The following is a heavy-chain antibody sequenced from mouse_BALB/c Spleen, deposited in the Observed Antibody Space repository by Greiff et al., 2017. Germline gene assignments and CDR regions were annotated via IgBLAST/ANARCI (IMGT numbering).Heavy chain of an antibody. CDR3: ASPYYRYDWFAY. V-gene: IGHV5-6-5*01. Sequence: EVNVVESGGGLVKPGGSLKLSCAASGFTFSSYAMSWVRQTPEKRLEWVASISSGGSTYYPDSVKGRFTISRDNARNILYLQMSSLRSEDTAMYYCASPYYRYDWFAYWGQGTLVTVSA. CDR1: GFTFSSYA. D-gene: IGHD2-14*01. J-gene: IGHJ3*01. CDR2: ISSGGST.